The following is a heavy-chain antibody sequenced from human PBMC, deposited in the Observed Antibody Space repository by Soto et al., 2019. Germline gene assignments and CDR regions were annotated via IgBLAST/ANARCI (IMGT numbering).Heavy chain of an antibody. CDR2: IDDSGST. CDR3: SRSGSGRRAYYFYGMDV. D-gene: IGHD3-10*01. V-gene: IGHV4-34*01. Sequence: QVQLQQWGAGLLKPSETLSLTCAVYGGSFSGHYWSWIRQPPGKGLEWIGEIDDSGSTNYNPSLKSRLTIAVDTSKNQFSLQLSSVTAADTAVYYCSRSGSGRRAYYFYGMDVWGQGTTVSVSS. J-gene: IGHJ6*02. CDR1: GGSFSGHY.